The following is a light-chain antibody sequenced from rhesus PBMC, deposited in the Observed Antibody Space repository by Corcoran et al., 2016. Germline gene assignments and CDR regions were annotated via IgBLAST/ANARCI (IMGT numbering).Light chain of an antibody. V-gene: IGLV2-32*02. CDR3: SSYAGSNTYI. CDR2: EVS. Sequence: QAALTQPRSESGSPGQAVTISCTGTSSDIGGYNYVSWYQQNPDTAPKLMIYEVSKRPSGVSDRFSVSKSGNTASLPISGLQAEDEADYYCSSYAGSNTYIFGAGTRLTVL. J-gene: IGLJ1*01. CDR1: SSDIGGYNY.